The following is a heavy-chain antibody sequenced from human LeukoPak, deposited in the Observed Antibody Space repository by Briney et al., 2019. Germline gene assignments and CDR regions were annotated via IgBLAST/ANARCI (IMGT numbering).Heavy chain of an antibody. CDR2: ISYDGSNK. J-gene: IGHJ4*02. V-gene: IGHV3-30*18. Sequence: PGRSLRLSCAASGFTFSSYGMHWVRQAPGKGLEWVAVISYDGSNKYYADSVKGRFTISRDNSKSTLYLQMNSLRAEDTAVYYCAKEFRGVVAAPFDYWGQGTLVTVSS. CDR1: GFTFSSYG. CDR3: AKEFRGVVAAPFDY. D-gene: IGHD2-15*01.